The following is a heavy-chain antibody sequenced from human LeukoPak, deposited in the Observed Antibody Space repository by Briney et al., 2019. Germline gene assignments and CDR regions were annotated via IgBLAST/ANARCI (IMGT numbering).Heavy chain of an antibody. D-gene: IGHD2-8*02. V-gene: IGHV3-21*04. CDR1: GFTFNTYS. Sequence: GGSLRLSCEASGFTFNTYSMNWARQAPGKGLEWVSSIDSSGGYMFYADSVKGRFTISRDNSKSTLSLQMNSLRAEDTAIYYCATYRQVLLPFESWGQGTLVTVSS. J-gene: IGHJ4*02. CDR2: IDSSGGYM. CDR3: ATYRQVLLPFES.